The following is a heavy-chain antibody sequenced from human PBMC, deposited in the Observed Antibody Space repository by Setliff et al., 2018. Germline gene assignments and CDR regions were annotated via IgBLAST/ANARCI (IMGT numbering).Heavy chain of an antibody. CDR1: GYTFTSYG. CDR3: ARANDYSSGWDFYYDGMDV. J-gene: IGHJ6*04. CDR2: ISAYHGTP. D-gene: IGHD6-19*01. Sequence: ASVKVSCKASGYTFTSYGISCVRQAPGQGLEWMGWISAYHGTPNYAQKLQGRVTMTTDTSTSTAYMELRSLRSDDTAVYYCARANDYSSGWDFYYDGMDVGGKGTTVTVS. V-gene: IGHV1-18*01.